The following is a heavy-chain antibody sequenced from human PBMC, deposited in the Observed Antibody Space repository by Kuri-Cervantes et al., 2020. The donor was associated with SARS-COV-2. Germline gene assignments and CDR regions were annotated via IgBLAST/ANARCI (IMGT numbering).Heavy chain of an antibody. CDR3: VKDVGYGDLAFGY. V-gene: IGHV3-64D*08. D-gene: IGHD4-17*01. CDR2: ISSNGGST. J-gene: IGHJ4*02. Sequence: GESLKISCSASGFTFSSYAMHWVRLAPGKGLEYVSAISSNGGSTYYADSVKGRFTISRDNSKNTLYLQMSSLRAEDTAVYYCVKDVGYGDLAFGYWGQGTLVTVSS. CDR1: GFTFSSYA.